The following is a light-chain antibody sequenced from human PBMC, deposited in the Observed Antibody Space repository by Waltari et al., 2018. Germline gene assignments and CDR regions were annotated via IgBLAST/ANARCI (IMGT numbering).Light chain of an antibody. V-gene: IGKV3-11*01. CDR2: DAS. Sequence: EIVLTQSPATLSLSPWERAVLSCWASQSFNNYLAWYQQKPGQAPRLLIYDASTRATGIAARFSGSGSGTDFTLTISSLEPEDSAVYYCQERSDWRGLTFGPGTKVDIK. CDR1: QSFNNY. J-gene: IGKJ3*01. CDR3: QERSDWRGLT.